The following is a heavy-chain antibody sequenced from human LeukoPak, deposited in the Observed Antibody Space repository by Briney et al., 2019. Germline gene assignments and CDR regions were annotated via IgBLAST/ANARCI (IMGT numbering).Heavy chain of an antibody. CDR3: AKYSGSKYFDY. V-gene: IGHV3-21*04. Sequence: PGGSLRLSCAASGFTFSTYSMNWVRQAPGKGLEWVSSISSSSSYIYYADSVKGRFTISRDNSKNTLYLQMNSLRAEDTAVYYCAKYSGSKYFDYWGQGTLVTVSS. D-gene: IGHD5-12*01. CDR1: GFTFSTYS. CDR2: ISSSSSYI. J-gene: IGHJ4*02.